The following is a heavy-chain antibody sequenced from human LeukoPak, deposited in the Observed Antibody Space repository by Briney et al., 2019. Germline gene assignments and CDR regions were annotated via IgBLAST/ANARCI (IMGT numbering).Heavy chain of an antibody. J-gene: IGHJ6*02. Sequence: GESLKISCKGSGYSFTSYWIGWVRQMPGKGLEWMGIIYPGDSDTRYSPSFQGQVTISADKFISTAYLQWSSLKASDTAMYYCARGKQQQLVRYNYGMDVWGQGTTVTVSS. CDR1: GYSFTSYW. D-gene: IGHD6-13*01. CDR2: IYPGDSDT. CDR3: ARGKQQQLVRYNYGMDV. V-gene: IGHV5-51*01.